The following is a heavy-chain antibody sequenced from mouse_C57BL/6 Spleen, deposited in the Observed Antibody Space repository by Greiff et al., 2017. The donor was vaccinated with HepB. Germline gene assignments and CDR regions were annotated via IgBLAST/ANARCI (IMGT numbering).Heavy chain of an antibody. CDR2: IYPGGGYT. CDR3: ARRGRDWYFDV. CDR1: GYTFTNYW. Sequence: QVQLQQSGAELVRPGTSVKMSCKASGYTFTNYWIGWAKQRPGHGLEWIGDIYPGGGYTNYNEKFKGKATLTADKSSSTAYMQFSSLTSEDSAIYYCARRGRDWYFDVWGTGTTVTVSS. V-gene: IGHV1-63*01. J-gene: IGHJ1*03.